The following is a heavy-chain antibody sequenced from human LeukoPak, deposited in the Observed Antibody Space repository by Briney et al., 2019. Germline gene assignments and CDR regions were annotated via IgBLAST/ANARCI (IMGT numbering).Heavy chain of an antibody. CDR2: IYSGGST. D-gene: IGHD3-10*01. J-gene: IGHJ4*02. CDR3: AKDRSVKSGRIFDY. CDR1: GFTVSSNY. V-gene: IGHV3-53*01. Sequence: PGGSLRLSCAASGFTVSSNYMSWVRQAPGKGLEWVSVIYSGGSTYYADSVKGRFTISRDNSKNTLYLQMNSLRAEDTAVYYCAKDRSVKSGRIFDYWGQGTLVTVSS.